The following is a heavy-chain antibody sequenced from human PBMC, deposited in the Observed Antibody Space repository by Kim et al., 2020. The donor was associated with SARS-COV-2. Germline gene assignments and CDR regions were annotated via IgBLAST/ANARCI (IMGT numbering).Heavy chain of an antibody. CDR2: INHSGST. D-gene: IGHD4-17*01. CDR3: ASPVDYDHGGNSAGSDAFDI. J-gene: IGHJ3*02. Sequence: SETLSLTCAVYGGSFSGYYWSWIRQPPGKGLEWIGEINHSGSTNYNPSLKSRVTISVDTSKNQFSLKLSSVTAADTAVYYCASPVDYDHGGNSAGSDAFDIWGQGTMVTVSS. CDR1: GGSFSGYY. V-gene: IGHV4-34*01.